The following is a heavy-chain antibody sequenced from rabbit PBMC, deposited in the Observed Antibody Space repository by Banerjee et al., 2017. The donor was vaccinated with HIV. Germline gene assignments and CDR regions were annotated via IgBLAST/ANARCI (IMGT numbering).Heavy chain of an antibody. CDR3: ARDPANGSGGYNL. D-gene: IGHD1-1*01. CDR1: GFSFSGSYW. Sequence: QEQLEESGGDLVKPEGSLTLTCTASGFSFSGSYWTCWVRQAPGKGLEWIGCILTGSGITYYASWAKGRFTISKTSSTTVTLQMTSLTAADTAAYFCARDPANGSGGYNLWGPGTLVTVS. J-gene: IGHJ4*01. V-gene: IGHV1S45*01. CDR2: ILTGSGIT.